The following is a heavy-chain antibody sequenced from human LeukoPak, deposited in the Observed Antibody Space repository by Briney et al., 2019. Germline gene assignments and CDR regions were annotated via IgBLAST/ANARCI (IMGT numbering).Heavy chain of an antibody. V-gene: IGHV3-48*04. J-gene: IGHJ4*02. D-gene: IGHD2-15*01. CDR1: GFTFSSYS. CDR2: ISSSSSTI. Sequence: TGGSLRLSCAASGFTFSSYSMNWVRQAPGKGLEWVSYISSSSSTIYYADSVKGRFTISRDNAKNSLYLRMNSLRAEDTAVYYCARGQGYCSGGSCYPDYWGQGTLVTVSS. CDR3: ARGQGYCSGGSCYPDY.